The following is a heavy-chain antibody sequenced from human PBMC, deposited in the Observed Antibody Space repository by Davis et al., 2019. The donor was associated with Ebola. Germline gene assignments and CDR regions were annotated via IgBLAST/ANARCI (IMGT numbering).Heavy chain of an antibody. CDR3: AKDRGWLQFDY. V-gene: IGHV3-21*04. D-gene: IGHD5-24*01. J-gene: IGHJ4*02. CDR1: GFLFSTHI. CDR2: ITSSSTYM. Sequence: ESLKISCVSSGFLFSTHIMNWVRQAPGKGLEWVSSITSSSTYMYYTDSVKGRFTISRDNAKNSLYLQMSSLRAEDTAVYYCAKDRGWLQFDYWGQGALVTVSS.